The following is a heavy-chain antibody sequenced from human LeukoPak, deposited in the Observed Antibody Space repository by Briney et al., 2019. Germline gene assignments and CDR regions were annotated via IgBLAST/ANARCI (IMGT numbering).Heavy chain of an antibody. CDR3: ARGSTYHSTSSPNLDY. Sequence: GGSLRLSCAASGFTFSGFWMSWVRQSPGKGLEWVANIKQDGSKKEYVDSVKGRFTISRDNAKNSLYLQMDSLRADDTAMYYCARGSTYHSTSSPNLDYWGQGTLVTVSS. CDR2: IKQDGSKK. CDR1: GFTFSGFW. V-gene: IGHV3-7*01. D-gene: IGHD6-6*01. J-gene: IGHJ4*02.